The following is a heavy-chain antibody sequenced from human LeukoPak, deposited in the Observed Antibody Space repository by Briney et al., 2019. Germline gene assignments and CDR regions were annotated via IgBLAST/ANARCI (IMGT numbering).Heavy chain of an antibody. Sequence: QSGGSLRLSCAASGFTVSSNEMSWVRQAPGKGLEWVSVIYSGGSTYYADSVKGRFTISRDNSKNTLYLQMNSLRAEDTAVYYCARDRGSSSWEVDAFDIWGQGTMVTVSS. D-gene: IGHD6-13*01. CDR2: IYSGGST. CDR1: GFTVSSNE. J-gene: IGHJ3*02. CDR3: ARDRGSSSWEVDAFDI. V-gene: IGHV3-53*01.